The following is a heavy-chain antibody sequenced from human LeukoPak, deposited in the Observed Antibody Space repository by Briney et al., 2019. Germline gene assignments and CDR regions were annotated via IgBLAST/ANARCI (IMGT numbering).Heavy chain of an antibody. Sequence: SETLSLTCAVYGGSFSGYYWSWIRQPPGKGLEWIGEINHSGSTNYNPSLKSRVTISVDTSKNQFSLKLSSVTAADTAVYYCARGTSYDSSGYYSTYYYYGMDVWGQGTTVTVSS. D-gene: IGHD3-22*01. J-gene: IGHJ6*02. CDR2: INHSGST. CDR1: GGSFSGYY. V-gene: IGHV4-34*01. CDR3: ARGTSYDSSGYYSTYYYYGMDV.